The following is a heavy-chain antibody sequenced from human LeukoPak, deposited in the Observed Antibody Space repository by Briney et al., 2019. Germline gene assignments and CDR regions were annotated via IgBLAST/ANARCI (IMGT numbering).Heavy chain of an antibody. V-gene: IGHV3-7*04. CDR2: IKQDGSKK. CDR1: GFPFSSYW. J-gene: IGHJ4*02. D-gene: IGHD5-24*01. CDR3: TRVGYIDEGIDY. Sequence: SGGSLRLSRVASGFPFSSYWMTWVRQAPGKGLEWVANIKQDGSKKSYVDSVKGRFTISRDNAKNSLYLQMNSLRAEDTAIYYCTRVGYIDEGIDYWGQGTLVTVSS.